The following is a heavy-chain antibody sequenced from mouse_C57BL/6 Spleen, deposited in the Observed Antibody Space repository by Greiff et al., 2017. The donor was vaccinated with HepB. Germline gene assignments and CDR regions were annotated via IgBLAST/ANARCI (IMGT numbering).Heavy chain of an antibody. CDR2: ISSGSSTI. Sequence: EVQLVESGGGLVKPGGSLKLSCAASGFTFSDYGMHWVRQAPETGLEWVAYISSGSSTIYYADTVKGRFTLSRDNAKNSRLLQMNSLRSADTAMYYCARPVNYGSPVAYWGQGTLVTVSA. J-gene: IGHJ3*01. CDR1: GFTFSDYG. V-gene: IGHV5-17*01. CDR3: ARPVNYGSPVAY. D-gene: IGHD1-1*01.